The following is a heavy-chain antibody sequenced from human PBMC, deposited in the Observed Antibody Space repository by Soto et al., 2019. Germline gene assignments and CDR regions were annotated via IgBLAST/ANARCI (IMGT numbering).Heavy chain of an antibody. D-gene: IGHD1-1*01. Sequence: ASVKVSCKASGGTFSSYAISWVRQAPGQGLEWMGGIIPIFGTANYAQKFQGRVTITADESTSTAYMELSSLRFEDTAVYSCARERNVGHYYYGMDVWGQGTTVTVSS. J-gene: IGHJ6*02. CDR2: IIPIFGTA. V-gene: IGHV1-69*13. CDR3: ARERNVGHYYYGMDV. CDR1: GGTFSSYA.